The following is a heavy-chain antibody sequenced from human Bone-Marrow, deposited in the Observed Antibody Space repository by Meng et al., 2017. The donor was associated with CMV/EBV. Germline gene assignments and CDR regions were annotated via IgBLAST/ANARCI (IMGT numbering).Heavy chain of an antibody. CDR3: AITLRWSKGAYYYYGMDV. CDR2: IIPILGIA. J-gene: IGHJ6*02. CDR1: GGTFSSYA. D-gene: IGHD4-23*01. Sequence: SVKVSCKASGGTFSSYAISWVRQAPGQGLEWMGGIIPILGIANYAQKFQGRVTITADKSTSTAYMELSSLRSEDTAVYYCAITLRWSKGAYYYYGMDVWGQGTTVAASS. V-gene: IGHV1-69*10.